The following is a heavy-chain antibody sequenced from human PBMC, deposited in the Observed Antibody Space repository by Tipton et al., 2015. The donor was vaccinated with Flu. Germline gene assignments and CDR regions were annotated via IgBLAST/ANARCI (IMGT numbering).Heavy chain of an antibody. CDR1: GGTFSSYA. CDR3: ARDLAVVGPDYYYYGMDV. CDR2: IIPIFGTA. V-gene: IGHV1-69*15. Sequence: QLVQSGAEVKKPGSSVKVSCKASGGTFSSYAISWVRQAPGQGLEWMGRIIPIFGTANYAQKFQGRVTITADESTSTVYMELSSLRSEDTAVYYCARDLAVVGPDYYYYGMDVWGQGTTVTVSS. J-gene: IGHJ6*02. D-gene: IGHD6-19*01.